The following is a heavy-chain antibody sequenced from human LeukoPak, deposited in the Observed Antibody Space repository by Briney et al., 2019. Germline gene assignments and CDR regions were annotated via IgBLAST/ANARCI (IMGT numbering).Heavy chain of an antibody. D-gene: IGHD2-2*01. CDR3: ATGIVVVPAASWAFDY. CDR1: GGSISSSSYY. V-gene: IGHV4-39*07. CDR2: IYYSGST. Sequence: SETLSLTCTVSGGSISSSSYYWGWIRQPPGKGLEWIGSIYYSGSTYYNPSLKSRVTISVDTSKNQFSLKLSSVTAADTAVYYCATGIVVVPAASWAFDYWGQGTLVTVSS. J-gene: IGHJ4*02.